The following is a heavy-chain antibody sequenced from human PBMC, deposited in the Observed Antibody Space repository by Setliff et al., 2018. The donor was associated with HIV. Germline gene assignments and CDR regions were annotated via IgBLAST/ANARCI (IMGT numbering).Heavy chain of an antibody. J-gene: IGHJ6*03. CDR1: GDTFTTYD. D-gene: IGHD2-2*01. CDR2: MNTNSGNT. V-gene: IGHV1-8*02. CDR3: ARGLTAANYQNYYYMDV. Sequence: ASVKVSCKASGDTFTTYDINWVRQATGQGPEWIGWMNTNSGNTGYAQKFQVRVTMTRNTSISTAYMELSSLRSEDTAVYYCARGLTAANYQNYYYMDVWGKGTTVTVPS.